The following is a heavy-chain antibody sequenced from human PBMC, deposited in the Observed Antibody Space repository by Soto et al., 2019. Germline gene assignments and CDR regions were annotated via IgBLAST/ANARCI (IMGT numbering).Heavy chain of an antibody. V-gene: IGHV4-34*12. D-gene: IGHD1-26*01. J-gene: IGHJ4*02. Sequence: SETLSLTCAVYGGSFSDYSWTWIRQPPGKGLKWIGEIFHSGSTHYSPSLKSRVTISVDKSKKYFSLNLTSVTAADTAVYYCARVYSGSYSDSWGQGTLVTVSS. CDR2: IFHSGST. CDR3: ARVYSGSYSDS. CDR1: GGSFSDYS.